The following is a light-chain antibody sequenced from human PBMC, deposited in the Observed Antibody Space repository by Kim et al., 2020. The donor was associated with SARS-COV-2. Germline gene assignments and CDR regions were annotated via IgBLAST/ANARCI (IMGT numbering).Light chain of an antibody. Sequence: SVGDRVTIPCRAIQNITYFSNRDQQTPGKAPTVLIYAASFLQGGVPSRFSGSGSGTDFTLTISRLQPEDFATYYCQQSYSSPRTFGQGTKVEIK. CDR1: QNITYF. J-gene: IGKJ1*01. CDR2: AAS. CDR3: QQSYSSPRT. V-gene: IGKV1-39*01.